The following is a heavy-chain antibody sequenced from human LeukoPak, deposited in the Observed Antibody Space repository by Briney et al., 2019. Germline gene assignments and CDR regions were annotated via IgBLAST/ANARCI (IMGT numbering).Heavy chain of an antibody. V-gene: IGHV3-23*01. J-gene: IGHJ4*02. CDR2: ISGSGGST. CDR3: AKLPEPPIWPGYGEFDY. Sequence: GGSLRLSCAASGFTFSSYAMSWVRQAPGKGLEWVSAISGSGGSTYYADSVKGRFTISRDNSKNTLYLQMNSLGAEDAAVYYCAKLPEPPIWPGYGEFDYWGQGTLVTVSS. CDR1: GFTFSSYA. D-gene: IGHD5-12*01.